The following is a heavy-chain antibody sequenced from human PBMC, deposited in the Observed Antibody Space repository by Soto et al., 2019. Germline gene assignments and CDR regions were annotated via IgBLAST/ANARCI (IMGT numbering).Heavy chain of an antibody. Sequence: GGSLRLSCAASGFTFDDYAMHWVRQAPGKGLEWVSGISWNSGSIGYAGSVKGRFTISRDNAKNSLYLQMNSLRAEDTALYYCAKAGNDWDFDYWGQGTLVTVSS. CDR2: ISWNSGSI. CDR3: AKAGNDWDFDY. J-gene: IGHJ4*02. D-gene: IGHD3-16*01. V-gene: IGHV3-9*01. CDR1: GFTFDDYA.